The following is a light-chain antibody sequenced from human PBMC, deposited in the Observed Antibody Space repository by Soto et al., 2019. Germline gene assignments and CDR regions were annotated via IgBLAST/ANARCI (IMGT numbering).Light chain of an antibody. CDR3: QQYRSSPPIT. CDR2: GAS. J-gene: IGKJ5*01. Sequence: EIVLTQSPGTLSLSPGERATLSCRASQSVSSSYLAWYQQKPGQAPRLLIYGASSRATGIPARFSGSGSGTDFTLTISRLEPEDFAVYYCQQYRSSPPITFGKGTRLEIK. V-gene: IGKV3-20*01. CDR1: QSVSSSY.